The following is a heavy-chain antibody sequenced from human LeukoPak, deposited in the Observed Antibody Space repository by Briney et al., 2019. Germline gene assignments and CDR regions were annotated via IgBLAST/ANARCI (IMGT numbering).Heavy chain of an antibody. J-gene: IGHJ4*02. V-gene: IGHV3-23*01. D-gene: IGHD2-2*01. CDR2: ISGSGGST. CDR3: AKGHYCSSTSCYERYFDY. CDR1: GFTFSGYA. Sequence: PGGSLRLSCAASGFTFSGYAMSWVRQAPGKGLEWVSAISGSGGSTYYADSVKGRFTISRDNSKNTLYLQMNSLRAEDTAVYYCAKGHYCSSTSCYERYFDYWGQGTLVTVSS.